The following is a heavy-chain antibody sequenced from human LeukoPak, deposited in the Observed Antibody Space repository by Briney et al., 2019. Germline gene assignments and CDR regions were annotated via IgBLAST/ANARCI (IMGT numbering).Heavy chain of an antibody. Sequence: SETLSLTCTVSGGSISSYYWSWIRQPPGKGLEWIGYIYYSGSTNYNPSLKSRVTISVDASKNQFSLKLSSVTAADTAVHYCARRRQQLGYFQHWGQGTLVTVSS. V-gene: IGHV4-59*12. CDR1: GGSISSYY. CDR3: ARRRQQLGYFQH. CDR2: IYYSGST. D-gene: IGHD6-13*01. J-gene: IGHJ1*01.